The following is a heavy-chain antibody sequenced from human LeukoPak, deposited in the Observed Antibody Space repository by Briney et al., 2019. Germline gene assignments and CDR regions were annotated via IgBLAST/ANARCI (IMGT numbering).Heavy chain of an antibody. CDR2: MNPNSGNT. V-gene: IGHV1-8*02. Sequence: ASVKVSCKASGYTFTGYYIHWVRQAPGQGLEWMGWMNPNSGNTGYAQKFQGRVTMTRNTSISTAYMELSSLRSEDTAVYYCARGYRAAVLLWFGESSRRAFDIWGQGTMVTVSS. CDR3: ARGYRAAVLLWFGESSRRAFDI. D-gene: IGHD3-10*01. CDR1: GYTFTGYY. J-gene: IGHJ3*02.